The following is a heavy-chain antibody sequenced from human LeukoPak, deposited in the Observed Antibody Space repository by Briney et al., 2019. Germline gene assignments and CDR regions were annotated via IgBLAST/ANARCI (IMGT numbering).Heavy chain of an antibody. CDR1: GDSISSYY. J-gene: IGHJ3*02. CDR2: IYTSGST. Sequence: PSETLSLTCTVSGDSISSYYWSWIRQPPGKGLEWIGYIYTSGSTNYNPSLKSRVTISVDTSKNQFSLKLSSVTAADTAVYYCARHVGEGDEGDAFDIWGQGTMVTVSS. V-gene: IGHV4-4*09. D-gene: IGHD1-26*01. CDR3: ARHVGEGDEGDAFDI.